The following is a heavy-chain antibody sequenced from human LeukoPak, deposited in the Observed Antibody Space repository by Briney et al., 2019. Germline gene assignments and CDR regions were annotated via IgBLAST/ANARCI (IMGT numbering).Heavy chain of an antibody. CDR3: ASITYYPGAFDI. D-gene: IGHD2/OR15-2a*01. J-gene: IGHJ3*02. V-gene: IGHV1-2*06. CDR2: INPNSGGT. CDR1: GYTFTGYY. Sequence: ASVKVSCKASGYTFTGYYMHWVRQAPGQGLEWMGRINPNSGGTNYAQKFQGRVTMTRDTSISTAYMELSGLRSDDTAVYYCASITYYPGAFDIWGHGTMVTVSS.